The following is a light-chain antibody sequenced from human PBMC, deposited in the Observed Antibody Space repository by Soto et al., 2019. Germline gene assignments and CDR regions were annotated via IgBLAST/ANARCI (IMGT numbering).Light chain of an antibody. Sequence: QSVLTQPPSVSGAPGQRVTISCTGSSSNIGAGYEVHWYQQLPGTAPKLLIYGNSNRPSGVPDRMSGSKSGTSASLAITGLQAEDEADYYCQSYDSSLSGFWVFGGGTKVTVL. CDR3: QSYDSSLSGFWV. CDR2: GNS. J-gene: IGLJ3*02. V-gene: IGLV1-40*01. CDR1: SSNIGAGYE.